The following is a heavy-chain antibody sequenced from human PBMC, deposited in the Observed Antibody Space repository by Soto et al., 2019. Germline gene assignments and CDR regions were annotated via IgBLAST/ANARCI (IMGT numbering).Heavy chain of an antibody. CDR1: GGTFSSYA. D-gene: IGHD1-26*01. CDR2: IIPIFGTA. J-gene: IGHJ6*02. V-gene: IGHV1-69*06. CDR3: ARADSGSYYYYYYGMDV. Sequence: SVKVSCKASGGTFSSYAISWVRQAPGQGLEWMGGIIPIFGTANYAQKFQGRVTITADKSTSTAYMELSSLRSEDTAVYHCARADSGSYYYYYYGMDVWGQGTTVTVSS.